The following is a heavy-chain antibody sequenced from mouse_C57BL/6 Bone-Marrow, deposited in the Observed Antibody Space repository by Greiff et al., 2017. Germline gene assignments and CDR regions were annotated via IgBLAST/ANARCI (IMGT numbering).Heavy chain of an antibody. V-gene: IGHV1-81*01. CDR3: ARGRITTVVAPFAY. CDR2: INPRSGNT. Sequence: QVQLQQSGAELVRPGASVKLSCTASGYTFTSYGISWVKQRPGRGLEWIGEINPRSGNTYYNEKFKGKATLTADKSSSTAYMELNSLTSEDSAVYFCARGRITTVVAPFAYWGQRTLVTVSA. CDR1: GYTFTSYG. D-gene: IGHD1-1*02. J-gene: IGHJ3*01.